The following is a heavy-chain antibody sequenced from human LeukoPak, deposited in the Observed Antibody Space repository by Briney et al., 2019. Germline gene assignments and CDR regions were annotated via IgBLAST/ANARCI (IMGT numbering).Heavy chain of an antibody. D-gene: IGHD3-22*01. V-gene: IGHV3-7*01. CDR3: ARDPYYYDSSGYLTDY. CDR2: IKQDGSEK. CDR1: GFTFSRYW. Sequence: GGSLRLSCAASGFTFSRYWMSWVRQAPGKGLEWVANIKQDGSEKYYVDSVKGRFTISRDNAKNSLYLQMNSLRAEDTAVYYCARDPYYYDSSGYLTDYWGQGTLVTVSS. J-gene: IGHJ4*02.